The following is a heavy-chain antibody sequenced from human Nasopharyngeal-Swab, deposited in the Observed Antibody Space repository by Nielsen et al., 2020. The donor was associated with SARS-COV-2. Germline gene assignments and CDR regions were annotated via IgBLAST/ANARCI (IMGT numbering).Heavy chain of an antibody. CDR2: INSDGSST. CDR3: ARDLGYYDCVWGSYRIKDFDY. V-gene: IGHV3-74*01. Sequence: GESLKISCAASGFTFSSYWMHWVRQAPGKGLVWVSRINSDGSSTSYADSVKGRFTISRDNAKNTLYLQMNSLRAEDTAVYYCARDLGYYDCVWGSYRIKDFDYWGQGTLVTVSS. CDR1: GFTFSSYW. J-gene: IGHJ4*02. D-gene: IGHD3-16*02.